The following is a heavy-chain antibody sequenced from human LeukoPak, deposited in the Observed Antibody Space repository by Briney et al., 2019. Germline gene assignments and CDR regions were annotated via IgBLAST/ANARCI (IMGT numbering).Heavy chain of an antibody. CDR1: GASVSSSH. CDR3: SEGYFEPFAH. CDR2: LSYTGKT. Sequence: SETLSLTCVVSGASVSSSHWNWIRQLPGKRLEWIGCLSYTGKTDYNPSLTSRVTISLDTSKNQVSLKLRSVTAADTAVYYRSEGYFEPFAHWGQGILVTVSS. D-gene: IGHD2/OR15-2a*01. J-gene: IGHJ4*02. V-gene: IGHV4-59*02.